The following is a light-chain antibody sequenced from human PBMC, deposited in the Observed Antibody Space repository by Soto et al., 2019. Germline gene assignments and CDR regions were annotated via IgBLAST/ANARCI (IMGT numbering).Light chain of an antibody. CDR1: HSVSSC. CDR3: KQRHNWPLT. CDR2: DAS. Sequence: EIVLTESPATLSLSPRERATLSYRSSHSVSSCLAWYQQKPSQAPRLLVYDASNRATGITARCSGSGSGTDFTLTISSLELADFSVYYRKQRHNWPLTLGGRNKV. V-gene: IGKV3-11*01. J-gene: IGKJ4*01.